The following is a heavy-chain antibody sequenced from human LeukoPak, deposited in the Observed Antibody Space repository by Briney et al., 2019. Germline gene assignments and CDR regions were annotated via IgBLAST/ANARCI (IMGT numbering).Heavy chain of an antibody. J-gene: IGHJ3*02. Sequence: SETLSLTCTVSGGSISNSYWSWIRQPPGKGLEWIGCIYYSVSTNYNPSLKSRVSISVDTSKNQFSLKLSSVTAADTAVYYCARYYYDSSGYPPGGAFDIWGQGTMVTVSS. CDR2: IYYSVST. CDR1: GGSISNSY. V-gene: IGHV4-59*01. D-gene: IGHD3-22*01. CDR3: ARYYYDSSGYPPGGAFDI.